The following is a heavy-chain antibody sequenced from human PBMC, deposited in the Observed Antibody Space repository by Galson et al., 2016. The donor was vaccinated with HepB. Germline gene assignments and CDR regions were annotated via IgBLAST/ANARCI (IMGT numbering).Heavy chain of an antibody. J-gene: IGHJ3*01. Sequence: SLRLSCAASGFDFRSYWMHWVRQGPGKGLVWVSRISYDGTRTNYADSVQGRFTISRDNAKNTLYLQMNSLRPEDTAVYYCTRDFPGSPDASDFWGQGTMVTVSS. V-gene: IGHV3-74*01. CDR3: TRDFPGSPDASDF. CDR1: GFDFRSYW. CDR2: ISYDGTRT.